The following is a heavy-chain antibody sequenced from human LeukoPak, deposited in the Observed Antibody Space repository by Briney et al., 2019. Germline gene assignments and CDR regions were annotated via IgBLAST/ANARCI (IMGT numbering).Heavy chain of an antibody. Sequence: SETLSLTCTVSGGSISSGDYYWSWIRQPPGKGLEWIAYMYYSGSTYYNPSLKSRVTMSADTSKNQFSLKLSSVTAADTAVYYCARGRLLHYWGQGTLVTVSS. CDR3: ARGRLLHY. J-gene: IGHJ4*02. CDR1: GGSISSGDYY. V-gene: IGHV4-30-4*01. CDR2: MYYSGST.